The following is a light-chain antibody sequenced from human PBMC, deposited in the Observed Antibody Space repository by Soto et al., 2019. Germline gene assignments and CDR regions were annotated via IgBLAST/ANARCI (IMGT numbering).Light chain of an antibody. J-gene: IGLJ3*02. CDR1: SSVGLSYDA. Sequence: QSALTQPASVSGSPGQSVTISCTGTSSVGLSYDAVSWYQHRPGKAPKLIIYEGNKRPSGVSNRYSGSRSDNMASLTISGLQAEDEADYYCCSYVYSNSWVFGGGTKLTVL. V-gene: IGLV2-23*01. CDR3: CSYVYSNSWV. CDR2: EGN.